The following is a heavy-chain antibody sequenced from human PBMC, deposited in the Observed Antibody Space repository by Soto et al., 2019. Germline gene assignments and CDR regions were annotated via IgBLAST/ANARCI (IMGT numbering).Heavy chain of an antibody. Sequence: PGGSLRLSCAASGFTFSSYEMNWVRQAPGKGLEWVSSISSSSSYIYYADSVKGRFTISRDNAKNSLYLQMNSLRAEDTAVYYCARDHRRYSSSHYYYYGMDVWGQGTTVTVSS. CDR3: ARDHRRYSSSHYYYYGMDV. D-gene: IGHD6-13*01. CDR2: ISSSSSYI. CDR1: GFTFSSYE. V-gene: IGHV3-21*01. J-gene: IGHJ6*02.